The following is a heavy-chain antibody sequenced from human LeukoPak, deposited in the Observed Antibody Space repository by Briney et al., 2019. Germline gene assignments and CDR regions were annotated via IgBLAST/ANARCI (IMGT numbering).Heavy chain of an antibody. CDR1: GYTFTSYD. CDR3: ASWYYDFWSDFDY. Sequence: ASVKVSCKASGYTFTSYDINWVRQATGQGLEWMGWMNPNSGNTGYAQKFQGRVTMTRDTSISTAYMELSRLRSDDTAVYYCASWYYDFWSDFDYWGQGTLVTVSS. CDR2: MNPNSGNT. J-gene: IGHJ4*02. V-gene: IGHV1-8*01. D-gene: IGHD3-3*01.